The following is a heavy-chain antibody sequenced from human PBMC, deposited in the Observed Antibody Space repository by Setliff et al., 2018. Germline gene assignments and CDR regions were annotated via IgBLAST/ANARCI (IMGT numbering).Heavy chain of an antibody. D-gene: IGHD6-13*01. Sequence: ASVKVSCKVSGYTLTEFSMHWVRQAPGKGLEWMGGFDTEDGETIYAQKFQGRVTMTTDTSTSTAYMELRSLRSADTAVYYCARVSEAAAAGFDYWGQGTLVTVSS. CDR3: ARVSEAAAAGFDY. V-gene: IGHV1-24*01. J-gene: IGHJ4*02. CDR2: FDTEDGET. CDR1: GYTLTEFS.